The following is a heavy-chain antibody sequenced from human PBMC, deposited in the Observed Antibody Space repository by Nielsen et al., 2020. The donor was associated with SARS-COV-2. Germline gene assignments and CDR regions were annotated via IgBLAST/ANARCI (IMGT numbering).Heavy chain of an antibody. D-gene: IGHD6-13*01. CDR1: GFLFSDYL. V-gene: IGHV3-11*01. CDR3: AKETPYSSSWYWFDP. J-gene: IGHJ5*02. Sequence: GESLKISCSASGFLFSDYLMSWVRQAPGKGLEWIAYITTAGSTIFYADSVKGRFTISRDNSKNSLYLQMNSLRTEDTALYYCAKETPYSSSWYWFDPWGQGTLVTVSS. CDR2: ITTAGSTI.